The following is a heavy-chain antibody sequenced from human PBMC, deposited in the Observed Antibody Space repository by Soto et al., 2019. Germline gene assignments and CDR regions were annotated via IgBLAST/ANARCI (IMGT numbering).Heavy chain of an antibody. J-gene: IGHJ4*02. D-gene: IGHD4-4*01. CDR2: INNDGSGT. CDR1: GFTFSNYW. V-gene: IGHV3-74*01. Sequence: PGGSPRLSCAASGFTFSNYWMQWVRLVPGKGLEWVSRINNDGSGTTYADSVKGRFTISRDNAKNMLYLQMNSLRVEDTAVYYCTRRNRPSYTSDYWGQGILVTVSS. CDR3: TRRNRPSYTSDY.